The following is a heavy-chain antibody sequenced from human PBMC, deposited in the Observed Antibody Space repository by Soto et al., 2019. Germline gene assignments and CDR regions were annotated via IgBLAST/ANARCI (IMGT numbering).Heavy chain of an antibody. CDR3: AKGDNLGPKTGYAFDP. D-gene: IGHD5-12*01. Sequence: SQTLSLTCAISGDSVSSNTASWNWIRQSPSSGLEWLGRTYFRSKCYNDYAVSVKSRIIINPDTSNNQFSLQLNSVTPEDTAVYFCAKGDNLGPKTGYAFDPWGQGIMVTVSS. CDR1: GDSVSSNTAS. V-gene: IGHV6-1*01. J-gene: IGHJ5*02. CDR2: TYFRSKCYN.